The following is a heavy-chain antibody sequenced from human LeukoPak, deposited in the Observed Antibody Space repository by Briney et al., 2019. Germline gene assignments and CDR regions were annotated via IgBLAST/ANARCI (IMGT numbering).Heavy chain of an antibody. J-gene: IGHJ3*02. CDR1: GGSISSYY. CDR3: ARDISPSSGWYDAFDI. CDR2: IYTSGST. Sequence: MSSETLSLTCTVSGGSISSYYWSWIRQPAGKGLEWIGRIYTSGSTNYNPSLKSRVTMSVDTSKNQFSLKLSSVTAADTAVYYCARDISPSSGWYDAFDIWGQGTMVTVSS. D-gene: IGHD6-19*01. V-gene: IGHV4-4*07.